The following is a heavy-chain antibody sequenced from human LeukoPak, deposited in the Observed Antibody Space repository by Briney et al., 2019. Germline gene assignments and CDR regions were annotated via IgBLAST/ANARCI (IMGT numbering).Heavy chain of an antibody. J-gene: IGHJ4*02. V-gene: IGHV3-23*01. D-gene: IGHD2-2*01. CDR2: ISGSGGST. CDR1: GFTFSSYG. CDR3: AKLQSVVIPAAMLGFDY. Sequence: HSGGSLRLSCAASGFTFSSYGMSWVRQAPGKGLEWVSAISGSGGSTYYADSVKGRFTISRDNSKNTLYLQMNSLRAEDTAVYYCAKLQSVVIPAAMLGFDYWGQGILVTVSS.